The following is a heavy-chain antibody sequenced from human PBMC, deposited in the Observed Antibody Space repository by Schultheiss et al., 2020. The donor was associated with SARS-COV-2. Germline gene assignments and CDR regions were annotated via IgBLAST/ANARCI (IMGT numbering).Heavy chain of an antibody. D-gene: IGHD4-17*01. CDR1: GFTFSSYA. V-gene: IGHV3-23*01. CDR3: ARNRRIPYGNYYYYGMDV. J-gene: IGHJ6*02. Sequence: GGSLRLSCAASGFTFSSYAMSWVRQAPGKGLEWVSAISGSGGSTYYADSVKGRFTISRDNSKNTLYLQMNSLRAEDTAVYYCARNRRIPYGNYYYYGMDVWGQGTTVTVSS. CDR2: ISGSGGST.